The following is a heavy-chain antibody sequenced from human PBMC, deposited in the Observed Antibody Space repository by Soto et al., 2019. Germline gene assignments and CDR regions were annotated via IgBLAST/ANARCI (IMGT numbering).Heavy chain of an antibody. Sequence: QVLLVQSGAEVKKPGASVKVSCKASGYNFTSYYMHWVRQAPGQGLEWMGIINPKNGKTTYAQKSQGKFTMTRDTSTSTVYMGLSSLRSEDTAVYYCVAGMDVWGQGTTVTVSS. J-gene: IGHJ6*02. CDR1: GYNFTSYY. CDR2: INPKNGKT. V-gene: IGHV1-46*01. CDR3: VAGMDV.